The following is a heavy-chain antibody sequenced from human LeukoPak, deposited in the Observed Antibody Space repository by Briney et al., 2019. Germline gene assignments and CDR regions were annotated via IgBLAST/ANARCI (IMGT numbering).Heavy chain of an antibody. CDR2: IYYSGST. CDR1: GGSISSYY. CDR3: AREWVDILTLRSLNWFDP. D-gene: IGHD3-9*01. V-gene: IGHV4-59*01. Sequence: KTSETLSLTCTVSGGSISSYYWSWLGQPPGKGLEWVGYIYYSGSTNYNPSLKSRVTISVDTSKNQFSLKLSSVTAADTTVYYCAREWVDILTLRSLNWFDPWGQGTLVTVSS. J-gene: IGHJ5*02.